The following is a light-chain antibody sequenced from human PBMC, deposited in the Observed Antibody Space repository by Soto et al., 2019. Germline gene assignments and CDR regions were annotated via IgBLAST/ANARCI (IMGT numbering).Light chain of an antibody. Sequence: QSVLTQPASVSGSPGQSITISCTGTNSDVGSYNYVSWYQQHPGKAPKLIIYDVINRPSGVSDRFSGSKSGNTASLTISGLQAEDEPDYYCSSYASSNTWVFGGGTKLTVL. CDR1: NSDVGSYNY. CDR2: DVI. J-gene: IGLJ3*02. CDR3: SSYASSNTWV. V-gene: IGLV2-14*01.